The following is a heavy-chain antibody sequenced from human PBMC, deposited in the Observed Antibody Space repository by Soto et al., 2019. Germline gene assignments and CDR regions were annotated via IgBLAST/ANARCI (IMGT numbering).Heavy chain of an antibody. Sequence: HPGGSLRLSCAASGFTFSSYAMHWVRQAPGKGLEWVAVISYDGSNKYYADSVKGRFTISRDNSKNTLYLQMNSLRAEDTAVYYCARDPGYDFWSGYPYYFDYWGQGTLVTVSS. CDR2: ISYDGSNK. CDR1: GFTFSSYA. D-gene: IGHD3-3*01. CDR3: ARDPGYDFWSGYPYYFDY. V-gene: IGHV3-30-3*01. J-gene: IGHJ4*02.